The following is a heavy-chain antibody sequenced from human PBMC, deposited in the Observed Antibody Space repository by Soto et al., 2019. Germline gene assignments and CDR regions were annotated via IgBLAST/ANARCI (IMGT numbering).Heavy chain of an antibody. CDR1: GGSFSDYY. J-gene: IGHJ4*02. CDR3: ARYWAGMTTVTTAMYYFDY. D-gene: IGHD4-17*01. Sequence: SETLSLTCAVYGGSFSDYYWSWIRQSPGKGLEWIGEIKHSGSTNYNPSLKSRVTVSVDTSKNQFSLKLSSVTAADTAVHYCARYWAGMTTVTTAMYYFDYWGQGTLVTGSS. V-gene: IGHV4-34*01. CDR2: IKHSGST.